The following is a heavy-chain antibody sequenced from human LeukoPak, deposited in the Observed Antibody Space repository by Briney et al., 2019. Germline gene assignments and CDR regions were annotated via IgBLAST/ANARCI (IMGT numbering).Heavy chain of an antibody. CDR2: ISYFGDNK. V-gene: IGHV3-30*18. CDR3: AKAHLAGRCNGGICFEDS. Sequence: PGGSLRHSCAASGFTFSTYATHWVRQPPGKALEWGALISYFGDNKYYVDSVKGRFTIYRDNSKNTLFLQMDSLRSEDTAVYYCAKAHLAGRCNGGICFEDSWGQGTLVTVSS. D-gene: IGHD2-15*01. CDR1: GFTFSTYA. J-gene: IGHJ4*02.